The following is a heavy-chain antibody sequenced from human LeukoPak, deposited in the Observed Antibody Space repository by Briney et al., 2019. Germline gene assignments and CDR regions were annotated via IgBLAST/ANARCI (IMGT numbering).Heavy chain of an antibody. CDR3: ARYPVTTGIDY. V-gene: IGHV4-39*01. J-gene: IGHJ4*02. Sequence: SETLSLTCTVSGGSISSSSYYWGWIRQPPGKGLEWIGSIYYSGSTYYNPSLKSRVTISVDTSKNQFSLKLSSVTAADTAVYYCARYPVTTGIDYWGQGTLVTVSS. D-gene: IGHD4-11*01. CDR1: GGSISSSSYY. CDR2: IYYSGST.